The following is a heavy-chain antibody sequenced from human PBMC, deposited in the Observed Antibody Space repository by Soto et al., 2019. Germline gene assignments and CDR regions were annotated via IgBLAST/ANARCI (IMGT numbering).Heavy chain of an antibody. D-gene: IGHD3-10*01. Sequence: QVRLIQSGPEMMQPGASVRVSCKASGFTALPYAFHCVRQAPGQGPEWLGWLNGGVDGTSYSQRFQGRVTISRDTSTNTVYLEVTSLTSEDTAVYYCAREVKGVTSFDYWGQGTLVTVSS. V-gene: IGHV1-3*01. J-gene: IGHJ4*02. CDR3: AREVKGVTSFDY. CDR2: LNGGVDGT. CDR1: GFTALPYA.